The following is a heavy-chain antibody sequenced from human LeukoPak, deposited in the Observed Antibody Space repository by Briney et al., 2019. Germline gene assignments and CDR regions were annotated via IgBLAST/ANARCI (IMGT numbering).Heavy chain of an antibody. V-gene: IGHV3-53*01. CDR3: AKVRPPPGSGWYGGDDS. Sequence: GGSLRLSCAASGFTFNNAWMSWVRQAPGKGLEWVSSIKTSGSTDYADSVKGRFTISRDNSKNTLYLQMNSLRVEDTAVYYCAKVRPPPGSGWYGGDDSWGQGTLVTVSS. J-gene: IGHJ4*02. D-gene: IGHD6-19*01. CDR1: GFTFNNAW. CDR2: IKTSGST.